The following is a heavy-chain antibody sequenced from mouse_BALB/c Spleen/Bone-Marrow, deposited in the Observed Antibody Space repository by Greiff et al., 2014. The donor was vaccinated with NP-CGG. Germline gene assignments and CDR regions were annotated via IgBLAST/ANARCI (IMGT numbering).Heavy chain of an antibody. Sequence: QVQLKESGPELVKPGALVKISCKASGYTFTNYDINWVKQRPGQGLEWVGWIYPGDGSTKYNEKFKGEATLTADRSSSTAYMQLSSLTSGNSAVYFCARSDDGFPYSFDSWGQGTTLTVSS. CDR1: GYTFTNYD. V-gene: IGHV1S56*01. D-gene: IGHD2-3*01. CDR2: IYPGDGST. J-gene: IGHJ2*01. CDR3: ARSDDGFPYSFDS.